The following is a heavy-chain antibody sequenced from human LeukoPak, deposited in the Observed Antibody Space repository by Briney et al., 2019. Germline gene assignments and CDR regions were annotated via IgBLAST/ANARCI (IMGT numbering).Heavy chain of an antibody. CDR3: ARAGYNWNYYFDY. Sequence: PGGSLRLSCAASGFTFSSYWMHWVRQAPGKGLVWVSRINSDGSSTSYADSVEGRFTISRDNAKNTLYLQMNSLRAEDTAVYYCARAGYNWNYYFDYWGQGTLVTVSS. V-gene: IGHV3-74*01. D-gene: IGHD1-7*01. CDR1: GFTFSSYW. CDR2: INSDGSST. J-gene: IGHJ4*02.